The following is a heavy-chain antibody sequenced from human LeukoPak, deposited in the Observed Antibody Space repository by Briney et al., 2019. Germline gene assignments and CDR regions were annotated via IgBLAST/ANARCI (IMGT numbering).Heavy chain of an antibody. Sequence: SETLSLTCAVYGGSFSGYYWSWIRQPPGKGLEWIGEINHSGSTNYNPSLKSRVTISVDTSKNQFSLKLSPVTAADTAVYYCARGFHFDYWGRGTLVTVSS. J-gene: IGHJ4*02. CDR2: INHSGST. V-gene: IGHV4-34*01. CDR3: ARGFHFDY. CDR1: GGSFSGYY.